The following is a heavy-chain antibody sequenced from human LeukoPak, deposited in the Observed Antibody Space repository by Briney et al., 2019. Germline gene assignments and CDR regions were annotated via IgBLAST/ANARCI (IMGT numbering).Heavy chain of an antibody. CDR3: AKDTGGKVTANFDY. D-gene: IGHD2-21*02. CDR1: GFTFGDYP. J-gene: IGHJ4*02. V-gene: IGHV3-9*03. CDR2: ISWNSSNI. Sequence: SLRLSCAASGFTFGDYPMHWVRQAPGKGLEWVSSISWNSSNIGYADSVKGRFTISRDNAKSSLYLQMNSLRSEDMAFYYCAKDTGGKVTANFDYWGQGTLATVTS.